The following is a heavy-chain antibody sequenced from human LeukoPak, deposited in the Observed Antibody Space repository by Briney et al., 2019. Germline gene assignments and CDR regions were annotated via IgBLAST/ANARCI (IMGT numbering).Heavy chain of an antibody. CDR2: ISSSSSYI. CDR3: ARDPRDSSGYYFGYYYYYMDV. Sequence: GGSLRLSCAASGFTFSSYSMNWVRQAPGKGLEWVSSISSSSSYIYYADSVKGRFTISRDNAKNSLYLQMNSLRAEDTAVYYCARDPRDSSGYYFGYYYYYMDVWGKGTTVTISS. D-gene: IGHD3-22*01. V-gene: IGHV3-21*01. CDR1: GFTFSSYS. J-gene: IGHJ6*03.